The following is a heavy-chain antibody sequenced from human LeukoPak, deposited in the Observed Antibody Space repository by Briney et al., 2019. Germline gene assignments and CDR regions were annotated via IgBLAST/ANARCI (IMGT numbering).Heavy chain of an antibody. Sequence: GESLKISCKVSGNNYWIGWVRQMPGKALEWMGIIYFGDSDTRYSPSFQGQVTISVDKSISTAYLQWSSLKASDTAIYFCARHSYGLDYWGQGTLITVSS. J-gene: IGHJ4*02. CDR3: ARHSYGLDY. D-gene: IGHD2-8*01. V-gene: IGHV5-51*01. CDR2: IYFGDSDT. CDR1: GNNYW.